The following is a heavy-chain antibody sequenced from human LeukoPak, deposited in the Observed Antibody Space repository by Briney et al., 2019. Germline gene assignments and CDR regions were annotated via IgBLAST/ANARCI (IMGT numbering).Heavy chain of an antibody. CDR2: IYHSGST. J-gene: IGHJ4*02. Sequence: SETLSLTCAVSGGSISSRNWWSWVRQPPGKGLEWIGEIYHSGSTNYNPSLKSRVTISVDKSKNQFSLKLSSVTAADTAVYYCARDNYGSGSYFVYWGQGTLVTVSS. V-gene: IGHV4-4*02. CDR3: ARDNYGSGSYFVY. D-gene: IGHD3-10*01. CDR1: GGSISSRNW.